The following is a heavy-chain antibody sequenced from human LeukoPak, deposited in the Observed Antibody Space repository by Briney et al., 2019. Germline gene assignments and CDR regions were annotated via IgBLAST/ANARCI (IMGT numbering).Heavy chain of an antibody. D-gene: IGHD2-21*02. V-gene: IGHV1-2*02. CDR3: ARGRGHIVVVTDPFDY. CDR2: INPNSGGT. CDR1: GYTFTGYY. Sequence: ASAKVSCKASGYTFTGYYMHWVRQAPGQGLEWMGWINPNSGGTNYAQKFQGRVTMTRDTSISTAYMELSRLRSDDTAVYYCARGRGHIVVVTDPFDYWGQGTLVTVSS. J-gene: IGHJ4*02.